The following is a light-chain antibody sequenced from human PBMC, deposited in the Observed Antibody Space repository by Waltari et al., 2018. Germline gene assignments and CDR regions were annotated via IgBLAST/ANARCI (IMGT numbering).Light chain of an antibody. J-gene: IGKJ1*01. CDR2: WAS. Sequence: DIVMTQSPDSLAVSLGARATINCKSSQSLLFSSNNENYLAWYQQKAGQPPKLLISWASTRESGLPDRFTGSGSGTDFTLTISSLQAEDVAVYFCHQYLSTPWTFGQGTKVEIK. CDR1: QSLLFSSNNENY. V-gene: IGKV4-1*01. CDR3: HQYLSTPWT.